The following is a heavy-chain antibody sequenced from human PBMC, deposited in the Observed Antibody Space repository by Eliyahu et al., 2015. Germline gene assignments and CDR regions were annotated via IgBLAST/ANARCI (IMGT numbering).Heavy chain of an antibody. D-gene: IGHD2-2*03. Sequence: EVQLVESGGGLVQPGGSLRLSXXSAGFTXXNYAMSWVRQAPGKGLEWVSGISGSGGTTYYADSVKGRFTISRDNSKNTLYLQMNSLRAEDTAVYYCAKALDNAVVAVAIDYWGQGTLVTVSS. CDR2: ISGSGGTT. CDR1: GFTXXNYA. J-gene: IGHJ4*02. V-gene: IGHV3-23*04. CDR3: AKALDNAVVAVAIDY.